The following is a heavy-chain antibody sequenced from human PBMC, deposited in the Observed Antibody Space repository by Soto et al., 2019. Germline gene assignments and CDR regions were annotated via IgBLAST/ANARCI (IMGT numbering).Heavy chain of an antibody. V-gene: IGHV3-9*01. D-gene: IGHD2-2*02. CDR2: IVWNNGNI. J-gene: IGHJ6*03. CDR3: VNIPAAIGYMDV. CDR1: GFTFDDYA. Sequence: EVQLVESGGGLVQPGTSLRLSCAASGFTFDDYAMHWVRQAPGKGLEWVSGIVWNNGNIAYADSVKGRFIISRDNAKNSLYLQMNSLRTEDTALYYWVNIPAAIGYMDVWGKGTTVTVSS.